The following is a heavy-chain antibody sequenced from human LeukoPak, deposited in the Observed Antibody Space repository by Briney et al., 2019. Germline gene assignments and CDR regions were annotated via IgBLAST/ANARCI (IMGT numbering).Heavy chain of an antibody. CDR1: GFTFDDYA. CDR3: ARGNTAMVTL. J-gene: IGHJ4*02. V-gene: IGHV3-9*01. D-gene: IGHD5-18*01. CDR2: ISWNSGRI. Sequence: GGSLRLSCAASGFTFDDYAVHWVRQAPGKGLEWVSGISWNSGRIGYADSVKGRFTISRDNAKNSLYLQMNSLRAEDTAVYYCARGNTAMVTLWGQGTLVTVSS.